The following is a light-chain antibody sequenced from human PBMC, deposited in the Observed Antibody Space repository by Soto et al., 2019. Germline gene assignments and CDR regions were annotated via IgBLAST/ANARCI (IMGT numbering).Light chain of an antibody. CDR3: AAGDDSLNGLYV. J-gene: IGLJ1*01. CDR1: SSNIGSNT. V-gene: IGLV1-44*01. CDR2: SNN. Sequence: QSVLTQPPSASGTPGQRVTISCSGSSSNIGSNTVNWYQQLPGTAPKLLIYSNNQRPSGVPDRLSGSKSGTSASLAISGLESEDEDDYYCAAGDDSLNGLYVFGTGTKVTVL.